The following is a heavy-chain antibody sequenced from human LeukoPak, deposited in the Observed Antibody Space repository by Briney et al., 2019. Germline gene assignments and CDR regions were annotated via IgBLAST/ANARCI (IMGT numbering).Heavy chain of an antibody. J-gene: IGHJ4*02. CDR2: IYYSGST. V-gene: IGHV4-39*07. CDR1: GGSISSSSYY. CDR3: AGEAADIVVVPAAKHFDY. Sequence: PSETLSLTCTVSGGSISSSSYYWGWICQPPGKGLEWIGSIYYSGSTYYNPSLKSRVTISVDTSKNQFSLKLSSVTAADTAVYYCAGEAADIVVVPAAKHFDYWGQGTLVTVSS. D-gene: IGHD2-2*01.